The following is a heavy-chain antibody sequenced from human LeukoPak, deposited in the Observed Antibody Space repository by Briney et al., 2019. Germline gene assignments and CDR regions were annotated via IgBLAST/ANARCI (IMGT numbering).Heavy chain of an antibody. CDR1: GFTFSSYG. Sequence: GRSLRLSCAASGFTFSSYGMHWVRQAPGKGLEWVAVISYDGSNKYYADSVKGRFTISRDNSKNTLHLQMNSLRAEDTAVYYCARENAEDPDYWGQGTLVTVSS. CDR2: ISYDGSNK. J-gene: IGHJ4*02. V-gene: IGHV3-30*03. CDR3: ARENAEDPDY.